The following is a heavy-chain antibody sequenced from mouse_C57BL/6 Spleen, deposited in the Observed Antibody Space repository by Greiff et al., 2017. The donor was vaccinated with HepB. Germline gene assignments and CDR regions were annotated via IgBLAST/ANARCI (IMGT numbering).Heavy chain of an antibody. Sequence: EVHLVESEGGLVQPGSSMKLSCTASGFTFSDYYMAWVRQVPEKGLEWVANINYDGSSTYYLDSLKSRFIISRDNAKNILYLQMSSLKSEDTATYYCARDYGSSYGSSYDWYFDVWGTGTTVTVSS. J-gene: IGHJ1*03. CDR2: INYDGSST. V-gene: IGHV5-16*01. CDR3: ARDYGSSYGSSYDWYFDV. CDR1: GFTFSDYY. D-gene: IGHD1-1*01.